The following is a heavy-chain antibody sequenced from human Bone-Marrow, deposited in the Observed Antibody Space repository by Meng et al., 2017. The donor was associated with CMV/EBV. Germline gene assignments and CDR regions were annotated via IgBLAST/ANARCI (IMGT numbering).Heavy chain of an antibody. D-gene: IGHD2-21*01. Sequence: SQTLSLTCAFYGGSFSGYYWSWIRQPPGKGLEWIGEINHSGSTNYNPSLKSRVTISVDTSKNQFSLKLSSVTAADTAVYYCARGGRQHRAKRGWFDPWGQGTLVTVSS. V-gene: IGHV4-34*01. CDR1: GGSFSGYY. J-gene: IGHJ5*02. CDR2: INHSGST. CDR3: ARGGRQHRAKRGWFDP.